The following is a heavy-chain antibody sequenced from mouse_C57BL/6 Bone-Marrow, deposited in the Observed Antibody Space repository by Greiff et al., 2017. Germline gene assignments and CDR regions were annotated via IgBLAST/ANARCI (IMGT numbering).Heavy chain of an antibody. CDR1: GFTFSSYG. CDR3: AREGTDYFDY. Sequence: EVQLVASGGDLVKPGGSLKLSCAASGFTFSSYGLSWVRQTPDKRLAWVATISSGGCYTYYPDSVKGRFTISRDNAKNTLYLQMSSLKSEDTAMYYCAREGTDYFDYWGQGTTLTVSS. CDR2: ISSGGCYT. D-gene: IGHD2-14*01. V-gene: IGHV5-6*01. J-gene: IGHJ2*01.